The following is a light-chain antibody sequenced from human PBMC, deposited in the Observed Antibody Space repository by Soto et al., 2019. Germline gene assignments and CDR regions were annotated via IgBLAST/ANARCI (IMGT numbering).Light chain of an antibody. CDR3: CSYAGSNNWV. V-gene: IGLV2-8*01. J-gene: IGLJ3*02. CDR2: EVS. Sequence: QSALTQPPSASGSPGQSVAISCTGTSTDVGGYNYVSWFQHHPGKAPKLTIFEVSKRPSGVPDRFSASKSGNTASLTVSGLQAEDEADYYCCSYAGSNNWVFGGGTKVTVL. CDR1: STDVGGYNY.